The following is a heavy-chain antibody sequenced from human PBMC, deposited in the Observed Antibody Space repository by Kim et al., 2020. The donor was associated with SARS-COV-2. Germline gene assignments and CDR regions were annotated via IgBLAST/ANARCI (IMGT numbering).Heavy chain of an antibody. Sequence: SETLSLTCTVSGGSISSGGYYWSWIRQHPGKGLEWIGYIYYSGSTYYNPSLKSRVTISVDTSKNQFSLKLSSVTAADTAVYYCARYSSSWYDPDYWGQETLVTVSS. CDR2: IYYSGST. CDR3: ARYSSSWYDPDY. V-gene: IGHV4-31*03. CDR1: GGSISSGGYY. D-gene: IGHD6-13*01. J-gene: IGHJ4*02.